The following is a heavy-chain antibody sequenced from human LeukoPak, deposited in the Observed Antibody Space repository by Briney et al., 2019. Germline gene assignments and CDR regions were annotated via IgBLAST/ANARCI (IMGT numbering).Heavy chain of an antibody. J-gene: IGHJ4*02. CDR1: GYTFTGYY. CDR3: ARDRRYNWNWSPWY. Sequence: ASVKVSCKASGYTFTGYYMHWVRQAPGQGLEWMGRINPNSGGTNYAQKFQGRVTMTRDTSISTAYMELSRLRSDDTAVYYCARDRRYNWNWSPWYWGQGTLVTVSS. V-gene: IGHV1-2*06. CDR2: INPNSGGT. D-gene: IGHD1-7*01.